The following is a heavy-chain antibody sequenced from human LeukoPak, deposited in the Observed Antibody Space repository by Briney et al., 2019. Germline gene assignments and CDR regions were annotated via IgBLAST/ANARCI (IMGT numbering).Heavy chain of an antibody. CDR2: INPSGGST. J-gene: IGHJ6*02. CDR3: ARSGITIFGVVIIGDYYGMDV. Sequence: GASVKVSCKASGYTFTSYYMHWVRQAPGQGLEWMGIINPSGGSTSYAQKFQGRVTMTRDTSTSTVYMELSSLRSEDTAVYYCARSGITIFGVVIIGDYYGMDVWGQGTTVTVSS. D-gene: IGHD3-3*01. V-gene: IGHV1-46*01. CDR1: GYTFTSYY.